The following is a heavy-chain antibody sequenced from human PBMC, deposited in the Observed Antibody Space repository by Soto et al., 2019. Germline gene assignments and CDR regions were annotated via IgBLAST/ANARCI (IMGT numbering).Heavy chain of an antibody. V-gene: IGHV3-30-3*01. J-gene: IGHJ6*02. CDR1: GFTFSSYA. Sequence: PGGSLRLSCAASGFTFSSYAMHWVRQAPGKGLEWVAVISYDGSNKYYADSVKGRFTISRDNSKNTLYLQMNSLRAEDTAVYYCARDRGDYVLGTSYYYYGMDVWGQGTTVTVSS. D-gene: IGHD4-17*01. CDR3: ARDRGDYVLGTSYYYYGMDV. CDR2: ISYDGSNK.